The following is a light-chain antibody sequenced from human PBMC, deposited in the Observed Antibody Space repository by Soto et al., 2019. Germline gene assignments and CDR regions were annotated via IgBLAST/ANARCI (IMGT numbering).Light chain of an antibody. J-gene: IGKJ1*01. CDR2: GAS. CDR1: QSVSSN. V-gene: IGKV3-20*01. Sequence: EIVMKQSPATLSVSPWERATLSCGASQSVSSNLAWYQQKPGQAPRLLIYGASTRATGIPDRFSGSGSGTDFTLTISRLEPEDFAVYYCQQYGSSGTFGQVTNVDIK. CDR3: QQYGSSGT.